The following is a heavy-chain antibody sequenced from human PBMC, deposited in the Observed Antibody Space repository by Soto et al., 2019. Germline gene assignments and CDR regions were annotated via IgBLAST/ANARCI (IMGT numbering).Heavy chain of an antibody. Sequence: ASVKVSCKASGYSFINYDISWVRQAPGQGLEWMGWVSAYNGNTNYAQKFQGRVTMTTDTSTSTAYMELRSLRSDDTAVYYCARDFNCTRRCIGVFDIWAKGQWSPSPQ. CDR1: GYSFINYD. D-gene: IGHD2-8*01. V-gene: IGHV1-18*01. CDR2: VSAYNGNT. CDR3: ARDFNCTRRCIGVFDI. J-gene: IGHJ3*02.